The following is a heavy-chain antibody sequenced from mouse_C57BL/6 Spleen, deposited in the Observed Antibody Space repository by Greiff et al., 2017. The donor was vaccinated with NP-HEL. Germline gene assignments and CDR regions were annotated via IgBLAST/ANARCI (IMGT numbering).Heavy chain of an antibody. CDR1: GYTFTSYW. Sequence: QVQLQQPGAELVKPGASVKLSCKASGYTFTSYWMHWVKQRPGQGLEWIGMIHPNSGSTNYNEKFKSKATLTVDKSSSTAYMQLSSLTSEDSAVYDCARGPDNCYAMDYWGQGTSVTVSS. D-gene: IGHD1-3*01. CDR3: ARGPDNCYAMDY. J-gene: IGHJ4*01. V-gene: IGHV1-64*01. CDR2: IHPNSGST.